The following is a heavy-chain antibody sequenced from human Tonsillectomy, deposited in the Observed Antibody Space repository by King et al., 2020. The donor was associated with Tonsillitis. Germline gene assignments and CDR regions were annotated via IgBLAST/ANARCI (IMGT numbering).Heavy chain of an antibody. CDR2: IKQDGSEK. V-gene: IGHV3-7*01. D-gene: IGHD3-22*01. CDR1: GFTFSRYW. CDR3: ARGATYYYDSSGFYYGVSERRGMDV. Sequence: VQLVESGGGLVQPGGSLRLSCAASGFTFSRYWMNWVRHAPGKGLEWVANIKQDGSEKYYVDSVKGRFTISRDNAENSLYLQMNSLRGEDTAVYYCARGATYYYDSSGFYYGVSERRGMDVWGQGTTVTVSS. J-gene: IGHJ6*02.